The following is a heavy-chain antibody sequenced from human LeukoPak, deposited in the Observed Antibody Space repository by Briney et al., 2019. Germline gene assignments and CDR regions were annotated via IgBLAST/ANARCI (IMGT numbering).Heavy chain of an antibody. Sequence: GSSVKVSCKASGGTFSSYAISWVRQAPGQGLEWMGWISAYNGNTNYAQKLQGRVTMTTDTSTSTAYMELRSLRSDDTAVYYCARGETTVFDYWGQGTLVTVSS. CDR2: ISAYNGNT. D-gene: IGHD4-11*01. V-gene: IGHV1-18*01. CDR1: GGTFSSYA. J-gene: IGHJ4*02. CDR3: ARGETTVFDY.